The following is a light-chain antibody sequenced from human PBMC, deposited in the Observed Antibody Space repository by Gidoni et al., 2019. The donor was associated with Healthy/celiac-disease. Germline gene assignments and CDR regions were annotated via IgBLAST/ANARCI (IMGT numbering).Light chain of an antibody. CDR1: QSISSSQ. Sequence: EIVLTQSPGTLSLSPVQSATLSCRASQSISSSQLAWYQQKPGQAPRPLMYGASRRATGIPDRFSGSGSGTDFTLTISRLEPEDFAVYYCQHFGNFGGGTKVE. CDR2: GAS. CDR3: QHFGN. V-gene: IGKV3-20*01. J-gene: IGKJ4*01.